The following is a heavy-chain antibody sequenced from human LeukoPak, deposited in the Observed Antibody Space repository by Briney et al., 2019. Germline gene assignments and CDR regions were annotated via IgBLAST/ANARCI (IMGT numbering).Heavy chain of an antibody. V-gene: IGHV4-39*07. CDR2: IYYSGST. CDR3: ARVSSGGSYPSYYYYYYMDV. D-gene: IGHD1-26*01. CDR1: GGSISSSSYY. Sequence: PSETLSLTCTVSGGSISSSSYYWGWIRQPPGKGLEWIGSIYYSGSTNYNPSLKSRVTISVDTSKNQFSLKLSSVTAADTAVYYCARVSSGGSYPSYYYYYYMDVWGKGTTVTVSS. J-gene: IGHJ6*03.